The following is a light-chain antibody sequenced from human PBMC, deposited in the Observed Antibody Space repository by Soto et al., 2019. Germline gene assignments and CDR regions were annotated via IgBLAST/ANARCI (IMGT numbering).Light chain of an antibody. CDR3: SSYAGSNNVV. Sequence: QSALTQPRSVSGSPGQSVTISCTGTSSDVGGYNCVSWYQQHPGKAPKLMIYEVSKRPSGVPDRFSGSKSGNTASLTVSGLQAEDEADYYCSSYAGSNNVVFGGGTKLTV. J-gene: IGLJ2*01. CDR2: EVS. CDR1: SSDVGGYNC. V-gene: IGLV2-8*01.